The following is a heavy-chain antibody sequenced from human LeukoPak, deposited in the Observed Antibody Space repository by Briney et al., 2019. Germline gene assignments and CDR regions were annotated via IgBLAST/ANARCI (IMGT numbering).Heavy chain of an antibody. D-gene: IGHD1-7*01. Sequence: GGSLRLSCAASGFRFGSYAMSWVRQAPGKGLEWVSAISGSGVSTYYADSVKGRFTVSRDNSKNTLYLQMSSLRAEDTAVYYCAKDERNWNYNLASQTYDWGQGTLVTVSS. CDR2: ISGSGVST. CDR3: AKDERNWNYNLASQTYD. CDR1: GFRFGSYA. J-gene: IGHJ4*02. V-gene: IGHV3-23*01.